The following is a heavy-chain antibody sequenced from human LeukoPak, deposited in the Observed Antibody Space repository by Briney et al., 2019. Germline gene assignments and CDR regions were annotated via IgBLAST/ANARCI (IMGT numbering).Heavy chain of an antibody. CDR1: GGSFSGYY. D-gene: IGHD3-3*01. J-gene: IGHJ5*02. CDR2: INHSGST. CDR3: ARPGNRRITIFGVAPGWFDP. Sequence: SETLSLTCAVYGGSFSGYYWSWIRQPPGKGLEWIGEINHSGSTNCNPSLKSRVTISVDTSKNQFSLKLSSVTAADTAVYYCARPGNRRITIFGVAPGWFDPWGQGTLVTVSS. V-gene: IGHV4-34*01.